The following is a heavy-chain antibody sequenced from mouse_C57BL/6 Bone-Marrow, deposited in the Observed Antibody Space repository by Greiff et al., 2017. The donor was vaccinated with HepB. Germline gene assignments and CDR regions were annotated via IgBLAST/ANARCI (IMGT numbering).Heavy chain of an antibody. CDR2: INPNNGGT. CDR1: GYTFTDYN. J-gene: IGHJ1*03. V-gene: IGHV1-18*01. D-gene: IGHD1-1*01. Sequence: VQLQQSGPELVKPGASVKIPCKASGYTFTDYNMDWVKQSPGKSLEWIGDINPNNGGTIYNQKFKGKATLTVDKSSTTAYMQLRSLTSEDTAVYYGARWTTVVGTSWYFDVWGTGTTVTVSS. CDR3: ARWTTVVGTSWYFDV.